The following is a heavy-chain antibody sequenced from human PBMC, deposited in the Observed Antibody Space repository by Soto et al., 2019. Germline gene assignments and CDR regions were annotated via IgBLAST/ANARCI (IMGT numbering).Heavy chain of an antibody. CDR3: AREAMATSTFDY. Sequence: GGSLRLSCEASGFTFSSYWMHWVRQAPGKGLMWVSRLNTDGTTAAYADSVKGRFTISRDNAKNTLYLLMNSLSAEDTAVYYCAREAMATSTFDYWGQGTLVTVSS. V-gene: IGHV3-74*01. CDR2: LNTDGTTA. CDR1: GFTFSSYW. D-gene: IGHD5-12*01. J-gene: IGHJ4*02.